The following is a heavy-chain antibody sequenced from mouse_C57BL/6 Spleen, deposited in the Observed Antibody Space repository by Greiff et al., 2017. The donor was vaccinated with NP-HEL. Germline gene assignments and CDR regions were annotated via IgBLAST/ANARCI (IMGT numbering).Heavy chain of an antibody. J-gene: IGHJ2*01. CDR3: ARSYYSNLVLFDY. CDR1: GYTFTSYW. D-gene: IGHD2-5*01. Sequence: QVQLQQPGAELVRPGSSVKLSCKASGYTFTSYWMHWVKQRPIQGLEWIGNIDPSDSETHYNQKFKDKATLTVDKSSSTAHMQLSSLTSEDSAVYYCARSYYSNLVLFDYWGQGTTLTVSS. V-gene: IGHV1-52*01. CDR2: IDPSDSET.